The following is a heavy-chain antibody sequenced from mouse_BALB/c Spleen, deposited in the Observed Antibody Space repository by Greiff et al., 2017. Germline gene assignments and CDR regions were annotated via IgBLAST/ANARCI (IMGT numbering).Heavy chain of an antibody. CDR3: ARHYYGSSWFAY. Sequence: QVQLQQSGAELVRPGSSVKISCKASGYAFSSYWMNWVKQRPGQGLEWIGQIYPGDGDTNYNGKFKGKATLTADKSSSTAYMQLSSLTSEDSAVYFCARHYYGSSWFAYWGQGTLVTVSA. D-gene: IGHD1-1*01. V-gene: IGHV1-80*01. CDR2: IYPGDGDT. J-gene: IGHJ3*01. CDR1: GYAFSSYW.